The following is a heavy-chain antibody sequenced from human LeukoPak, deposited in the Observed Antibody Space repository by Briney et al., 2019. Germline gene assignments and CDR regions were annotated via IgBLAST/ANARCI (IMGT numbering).Heavy chain of an antibody. D-gene: IGHD3-3*01. J-gene: IGHJ4*02. CDR1: GGSFITHS. V-gene: IGHV4-59*11. Sequence: PSETLSLTCSVSGGSFITHSWTWIRQTPQNGLEWIGFVSHLGNPQYNPSLEGRVTMSVDTSKSQFSLTLTSVTAADTALYFCAGDHTNQNFWSGYLPDWGQGILVTVSS. CDR3: AGDHTNQNFWSGYLPD. CDR2: VSHLGNP.